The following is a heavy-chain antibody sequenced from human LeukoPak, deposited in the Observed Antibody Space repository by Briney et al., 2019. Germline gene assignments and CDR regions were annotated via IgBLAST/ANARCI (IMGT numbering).Heavy chain of an antibody. J-gene: IGHJ4*02. D-gene: IGHD6-13*01. CDR2: ISYDGSNK. Sequence: PGRSLRLSCAASGFTFSSYAMHWVRQAPGKGLEWVAVISYDGSNKYYADSVKGRFTISRDNSKNTLYLQMNSLRAEDTAVYYCARDRSTVAAAGTGLDYWGQGTLVTVSS. V-gene: IGHV3-30-3*01. CDR1: GFTFSSYA. CDR3: ARDRSTVAAAGTGLDY.